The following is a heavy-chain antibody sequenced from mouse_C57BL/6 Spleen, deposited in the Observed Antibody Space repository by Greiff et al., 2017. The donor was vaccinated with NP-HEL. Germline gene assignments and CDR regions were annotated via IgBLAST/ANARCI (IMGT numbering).Heavy chain of an antibody. J-gene: IGHJ2*01. CDR3: SDSSGLLFDY. CDR1: GFTFSNYW. Sequence: EVKLQESGGGLVQPGGSMKLSCVASGFTFSNYWMNWVRQSPEKGLEWVAQIRLKSDNYATHYAESVKGRFTISRDDSKSSVYLQMNNLRAEDTGIYYCSDSSGLLFDYWGQGTTLTVSS. D-gene: IGHD3-2*02. CDR2: IRLKSDNYAT. V-gene: IGHV6-3*01.